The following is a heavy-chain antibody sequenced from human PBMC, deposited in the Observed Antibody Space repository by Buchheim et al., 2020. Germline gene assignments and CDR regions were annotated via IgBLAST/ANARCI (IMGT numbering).Heavy chain of an antibody. V-gene: IGHV4-59*01. CDR1: GGSTNSYY. CDR3: ARGKPYCSGGSCDWYFDL. Sequence: QVQLQESGPGLVKPSETLSLTCTVSGGSTNSYYWSWIRQPPGKGLEWIGYIFYSGSTKYNPSLKTRVTVSLDTSKRQFSLRLSSVTAADTAVYYCARGKPYCSGGSCDWYFDLWGRGSL. D-gene: IGHD2-15*01. J-gene: IGHJ2*01. CDR2: IFYSGST.